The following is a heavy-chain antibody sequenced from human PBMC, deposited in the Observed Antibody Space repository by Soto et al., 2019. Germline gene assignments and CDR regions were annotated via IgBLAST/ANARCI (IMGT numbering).Heavy chain of an antibody. J-gene: IGHJ4*02. V-gene: IGHV3-74*01. CDR1: GFTFSSYW. CDR3: ARVGSSWYYFDY. CDR2: INSDGSSI. Sequence: GGSLRLSCAASGFTFSSYWMHWVRQAPGKGLVWVSRINSDGSSISYADSVKGRFTISRDNAKNTLYLQMNSLRAEDTAVYYCARVGSSWYYFDYWGQGTLVTAPQ. D-gene: IGHD6-13*01.